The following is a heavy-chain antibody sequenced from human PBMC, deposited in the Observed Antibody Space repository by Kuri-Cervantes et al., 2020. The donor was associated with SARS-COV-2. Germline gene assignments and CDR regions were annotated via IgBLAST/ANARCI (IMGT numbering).Heavy chain of an antibody. J-gene: IGHJ6*03. D-gene: IGHD3-3*01. CDR3: ARTALEWLLYRYQAGYMDV. CDR1: GYTFTSYY. CDR2: INPSGGST. Sequence: ASVKVSCKASGYTFTSYYMHWVRQAPGQGLEWMGIINPSGGSTSYAQKFQGRVTMTRDTSTSTAYMELRSLRSDDTAVYYCARTALEWLLYRYQAGYMDVWGKGTTVTVSS. V-gene: IGHV1-46*01.